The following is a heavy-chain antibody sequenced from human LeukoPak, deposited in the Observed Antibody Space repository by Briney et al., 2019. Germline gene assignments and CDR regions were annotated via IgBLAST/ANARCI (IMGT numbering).Heavy chain of an antibody. V-gene: IGHV3-23*01. J-gene: IGHJ4*02. CDR2: ISGSGGST. CDR1: GFTFSSYA. Sequence: PGGSLRLSCAASGFTFSSYAMSWVRQAPGKGLEWVSAISGSGGSTYYADSVKGRFTISRDNSKNTLYLQMNSLRAEGTAVYYCANRAKHSGWYSYWGQGTLVTVSS. CDR3: ANRAKHSGWYSY. D-gene: IGHD6-19*01.